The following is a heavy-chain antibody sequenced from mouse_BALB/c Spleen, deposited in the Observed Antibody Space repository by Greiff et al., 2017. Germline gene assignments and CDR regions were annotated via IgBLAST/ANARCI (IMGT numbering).Heavy chain of an antibody. CDR3: ARWGYYGSSPRAMDY. CDR1: GYSITSDYA. Sequence: EVQLQESGPGLVKPSQSLSLTCTVTGYSITSDYAWNWIRQFPGNKLEWMGFISYSGSTSYNPSLKSRISITRDTSKNQFFLQLNSVTTEDTATYYCARWGYYGSSPRAMDYWGQGTSVTVSS. V-gene: IGHV3-2*02. J-gene: IGHJ4*01. D-gene: IGHD1-1*01. CDR2: ISYSGST.